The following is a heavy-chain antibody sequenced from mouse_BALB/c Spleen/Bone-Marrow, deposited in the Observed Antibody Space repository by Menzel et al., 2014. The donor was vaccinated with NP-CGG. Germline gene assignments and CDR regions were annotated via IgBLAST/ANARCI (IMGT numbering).Heavy chain of an antibody. Sequence: EVQVVESGPSLVKPSQTLSLTCSVTGDSITSGYWNWIRKFPGNKLEYMGFISYSSSTYYNPSLKSRISITRDTSKNLYYLQLNSVTTEDSATYYCARSGSSGYHYYAADYWGQGTSVTVSS. CDR2: ISYSSST. CDR1: GDSITSGY. J-gene: IGHJ4*01. CDR3: ARSGSSGYHYYAADY. D-gene: IGHD3-1*01. V-gene: IGHV3-8*02.